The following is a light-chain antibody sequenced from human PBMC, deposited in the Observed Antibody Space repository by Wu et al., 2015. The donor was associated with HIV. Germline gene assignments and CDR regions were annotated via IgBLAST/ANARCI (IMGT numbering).Light chain of an antibody. CDR3: QQFGSSMYT. CDR1: QSLSSNY. V-gene: IGKV3-20*01. J-gene: IGKJ2*01. Sequence: EIVLTQSPGTLSLSPGERATLSCRASQSLSSNYLAWYQQKPGQAPRLLIYDASSRATGIPDRFSGSGSGADFTLTISRLEPEDFAVYYCQQFGSSMYTFGQGTKLEIK. CDR2: DAS.